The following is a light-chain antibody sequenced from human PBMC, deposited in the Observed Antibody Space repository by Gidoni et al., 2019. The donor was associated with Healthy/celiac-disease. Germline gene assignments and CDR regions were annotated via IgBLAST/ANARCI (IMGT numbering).Light chain of an antibody. CDR1: SSDVGSYNL. CDR3: CSYAGSSTYV. V-gene: IGLV2-23*01. CDR2: EGS. J-gene: IGLJ1*01. Sequence: QSALTQPAYVSGSPGQSITISCTGTSSDVGSYNLVSLYQQHPGKAPKLMIYEGSKRPSGVSNRFSGSKSGNTASLTISGLQAEDEADYYCCSYAGSSTYVFGTGTKITVL.